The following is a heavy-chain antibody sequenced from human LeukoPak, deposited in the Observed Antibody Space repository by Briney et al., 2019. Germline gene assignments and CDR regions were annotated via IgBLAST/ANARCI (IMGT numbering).Heavy chain of an antibody. CDR2: ISSSSSYI. D-gene: IGHD3-10*01. CDR1: GFTFSSYS. Sequence: PGGSLRLSCAASGFTFSSYSMNWVRQAPGKGLEWVSSISSSSSYIYYADSVKGRFTISRDNAKNSLYLQMNSLRAEDTALYYCARDITMVRGGRGFDAFDIWGQGTMVTVSS. V-gene: IGHV3-21*04. CDR3: ARDITMVRGGRGFDAFDI. J-gene: IGHJ3*02.